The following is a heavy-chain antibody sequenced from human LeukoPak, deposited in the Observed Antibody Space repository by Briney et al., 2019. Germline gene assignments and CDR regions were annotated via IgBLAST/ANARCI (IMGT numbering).Heavy chain of an antibody. CDR1: GGYISSYY. D-gene: IGHD1-26*01. J-gene: IGHJ4*02. V-gene: IGHV4-59*01. Sequence: SETLSLTCTVPGGYISSYYWSWIRQPPGKGLEWIGYIYYSGSTNYNPSLKSRVTISVDTSKNQFSLKLSSVTAADTAVYYCASSKEWELMYYFDYWGQGTLVTVSS. CDR2: IYYSGST. CDR3: ASSKEWELMYYFDY.